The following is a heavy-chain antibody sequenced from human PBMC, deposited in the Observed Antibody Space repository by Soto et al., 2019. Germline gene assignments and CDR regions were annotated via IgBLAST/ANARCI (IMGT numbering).Heavy chain of an antibody. V-gene: IGHV3-13*01. CDR2: ISTAGDT. CDR3: VKEGLAGLDAFDV. Sequence: EVQLVESGGGLVQPGGSLRLSCAASGFTFSSYDMHWVRQTPGKGLEWVSVISTAGDTYYQDSVKGRFTISRENAKNSLYLQMNSLRDGDTAVYYCVKEGLAGLDAFDVWGQGTMVTVSS. CDR1: GFTFSSYD. J-gene: IGHJ3*01. D-gene: IGHD6-13*01.